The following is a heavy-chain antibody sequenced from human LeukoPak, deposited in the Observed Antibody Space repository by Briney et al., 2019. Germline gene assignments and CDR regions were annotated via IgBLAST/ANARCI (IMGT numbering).Heavy chain of an antibody. CDR1: GGTFSSYA. V-gene: IGHV1-69*13. CDR2: IIPIFGTA. Sequence: SVKVSCKASGGTFSSYAISWVRQAPGQGLEWMGGIIPIFGTANYAQKFQGRVTITADESTSTAYMELSSPRSEDTAVYYCAMYYYDSSGYLKWGQGTLVTVSS. D-gene: IGHD3-22*01. CDR3: AMYYYDSSGYLK. J-gene: IGHJ4*02.